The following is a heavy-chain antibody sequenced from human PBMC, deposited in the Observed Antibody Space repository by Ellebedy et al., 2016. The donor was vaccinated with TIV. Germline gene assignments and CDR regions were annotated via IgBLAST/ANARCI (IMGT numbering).Heavy chain of an antibody. D-gene: IGHD2-2*01. Sequence: GESLKISCVASGFTLSDHYMEWVRQAPGKGLEWVGGSRHEAQSYTTEYAASVRGRFTISRDESKKSVYLQMNSLKTEETAMYYCARDFQYGTYWYFDLWGRGTLVTVSS. V-gene: IGHV3-72*01. J-gene: IGHJ2*01. CDR1: GFTLSDHY. CDR3: ARDFQYGTYWYFDL. CDR2: SRHEAQSYTT.